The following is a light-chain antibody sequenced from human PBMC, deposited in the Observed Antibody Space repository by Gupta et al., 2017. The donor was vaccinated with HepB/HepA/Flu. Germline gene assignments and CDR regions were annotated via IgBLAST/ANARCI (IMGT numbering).Light chain of an antibody. J-gene: IGLJ1*01. V-gene: IGLV1-40*01. CDR2: GNG. CDR1: SSNIGAGYV. CDR3: HSFDSSLTAFV. Sequence: QSVLTQPPPVSGAPGQRVTISCTGSSSNIGAGYVVPWYQQLPGTALKLHICGNGYPPSGVPDRFSGSKSGTSSSLALTGLQAEDEADYYCHSFDSSLTAFVFGTGTRVTVL.